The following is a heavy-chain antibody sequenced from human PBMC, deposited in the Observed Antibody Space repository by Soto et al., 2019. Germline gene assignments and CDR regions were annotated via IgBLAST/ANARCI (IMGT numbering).Heavy chain of an antibody. CDR3: AATGGHYFGLDV. Sequence: RPSAKVSCKSSDNTFTSYRIHWARQTPGHGLEWLGWVSGYNATTRDAPKFQDLVTMTADTSTTTAFLEVRSLTSDHRGTYFCAATGGHYFGLDVWGQGTTVSVSS. CDR1: DNTFTSYR. J-gene: IGHJ6*02. CDR2: VSGYNATT. D-gene: IGHD2-8*02. V-gene: IGHV1-18*04.